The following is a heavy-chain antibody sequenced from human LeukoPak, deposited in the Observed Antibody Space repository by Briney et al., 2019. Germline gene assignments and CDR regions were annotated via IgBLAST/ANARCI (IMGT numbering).Heavy chain of an antibody. D-gene: IGHD3-10*01. CDR3: ARDATFYYGSVSYDY. J-gene: IGHJ4*02. Sequence: GGSLRLSCAASGFTFSSYSMNWVRQAPGKGLEWLSYISSSSSTIYYADSVKGRFTISRDNAKNSLYLQMNSLRDEDTAVYYCARDATFYYGSVSYDYWGQGALVTVSS. V-gene: IGHV3-48*02. CDR1: GFTFSSYS. CDR2: ISSSSSTI.